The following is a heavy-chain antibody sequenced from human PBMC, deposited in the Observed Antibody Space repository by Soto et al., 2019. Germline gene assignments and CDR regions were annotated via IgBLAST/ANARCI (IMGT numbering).Heavy chain of an antibody. CDR1: GYTFTIYY. V-gene: IGHV1-46*01. CDR2: INPSGGTT. J-gene: IGHJ4*02. CDR3: ATVSVGLGELSLYWPAGLSFDY. D-gene: IGHD3-16*02. Sequence: ASVKVSCKASGYTFTIYYMHWVRQAPGQGLEWMGIINPSGGTTSYAQKFQGRVTMTGDTSTSTVYMELSSLRSEDTAVCYCATVSVGLGELSLYWPAGLSFDYWGQGTLVTVSS.